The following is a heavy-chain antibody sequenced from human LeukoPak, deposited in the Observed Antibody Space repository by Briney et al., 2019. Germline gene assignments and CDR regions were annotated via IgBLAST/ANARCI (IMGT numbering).Heavy chain of an antibody. CDR1: GYTFTGYY. CDR3: ASGRLRRFDY. J-gene: IGHJ4*02. Sequence: ASVKVSCKASGYTFTGYYMHWVRQAPAQGLEWMGWINTNTGNPTYAQGFTGRFVFSLDTSVSTAYLQISSLKAEDTAVYYCASGRLRRFDYWGQGTLVTVSS. V-gene: IGHV7-4-1*02. CDR2: INTNTGNP. D-gene: IGHD4-17*01.